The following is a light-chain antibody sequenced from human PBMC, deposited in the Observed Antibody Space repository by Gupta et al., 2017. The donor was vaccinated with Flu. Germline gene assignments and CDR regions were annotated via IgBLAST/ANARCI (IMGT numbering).Light chain of an antibody. J-gene: IGKJ1*01. V-gene: IGKV2-30*02. CDR1: QSLVHRNGNIY. Sequence: DVVLTQSPLALPVTLGQPASISCRSSQSLVHRNGNIYLTWFQQRPGQSPRRLIYRVSNRDSGGPDRFSGSGSGTDFTLKSSRGEAEDVGVYYCMQGTYWPTFGQGTKVEIK. CDR3: MQGTYWPT. CDR2: RVS.